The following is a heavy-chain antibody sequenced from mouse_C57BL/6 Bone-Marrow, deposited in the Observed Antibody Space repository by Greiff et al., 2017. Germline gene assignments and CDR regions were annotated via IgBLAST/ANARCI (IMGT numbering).Heavy chain of an antibody. CDR2: IYPGSGST. Sequence: VQLQQSGAELVKPGASVKMSCKASGYTFTSYWSTWVKQRPGQGLAWIGDIYPGSGSTNYNEKFKSKATLTVDTSSSTAYMQLRSLTSEDSAVYYCARCYYGSSYGFYAMDYWGQGTSVTVSS. CDR1: GYTFTSYW. V-gene: IGHV1-55*01. J-gene: IGHJ4*01. CDR3: ARCYYGSSYGFYAMDY. D-gene: IGHD1-1*01.